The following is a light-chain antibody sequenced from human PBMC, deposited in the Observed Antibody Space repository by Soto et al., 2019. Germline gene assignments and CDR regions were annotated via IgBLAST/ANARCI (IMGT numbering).Light chain of an antibody. J-gene: IGKJ4*01. V-gene: IGKV3-20*01. Sequence: EFVLTQSPGTLSLSPGERATLSCRASQTVRNNYLAWYQQKPGQAPRLLIYDASSRATGIPDRFSGSGSGTDFTLTISRLEPEDFAVYYCQQFGLSPTFGGGTKVDIK. CDR2: DAS. CDR3: QQFGLSPT. CDR1: QTVRNNY.